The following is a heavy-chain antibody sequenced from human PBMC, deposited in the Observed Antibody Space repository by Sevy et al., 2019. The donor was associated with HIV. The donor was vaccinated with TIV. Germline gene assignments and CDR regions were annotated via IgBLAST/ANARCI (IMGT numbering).Heavy chain of an antibody. Sequence: SETLSLTCTVSGGSISSYYWSWIRQPPGKGLEWIGYIYYSGSTNYNPSLKSRVTISVDTSKNQFSLKLSSVTAADTAVYYCARERIIAAAGTADYYYYGMDVWGQGTTVTVSS. J-gene: IGHJ6*02. CDR2: IYYSGST. V-gene: IGHV4-59*01. D-gene: IGHD6-13*01. CDR1: GGSISSYY. CDR3: ARERIIAAAGTADYYYYGMDV.